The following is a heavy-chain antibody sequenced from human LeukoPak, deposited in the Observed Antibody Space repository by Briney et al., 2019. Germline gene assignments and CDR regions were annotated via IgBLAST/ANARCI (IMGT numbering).Heavy chain of an antibody. CDR1: GFIFSDYG. J-gene: IGHJ4*02. CDR2: ISGSGGST. CDR3: ARAWEAVAGNYGVVDY. Sequence: GGSLRLSCGASGFIFSDYGMNWVRQGPGKGLEWVSAISGSGGSTYYADSVKGRFTISRDNSKNTLYLQMNSLRAEDTAVYYCARAWEAVAGNYGVVDYWGQGTLVTVSS. V-gene: IGHV3-23*01. D-gene: IGHD4-17*01.